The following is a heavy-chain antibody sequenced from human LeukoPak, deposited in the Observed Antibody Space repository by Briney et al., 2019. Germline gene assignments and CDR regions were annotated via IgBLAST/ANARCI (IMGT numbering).Heavy chain of an antibody. Sequence: GGSLRLSCAASGFTFSSYSMNWVRQVPGKGLEWVGQTVSEIDGGTTDYATPVKGRFTISRDDSKSTLYLQMNSLKIEDTAVYYCTTDEDWNYARKDVWGQGATVIVSS. D-gene: IGHD1-7*01. V-gene: IGHV3-15*04. CDR3: TTDEDWNYARKDV. J-gene: IGHJ6*02. CDR2: TVSEIDGGTT. CDR1: GFTFSSYS.